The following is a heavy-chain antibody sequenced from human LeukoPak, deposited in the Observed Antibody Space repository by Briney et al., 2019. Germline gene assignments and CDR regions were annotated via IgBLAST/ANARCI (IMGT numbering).Heavy chain of an antibody. CDR3: VRRHDY. CDR1: GFDVNDNF. Sequence: GGSLRLTCVASGFDVNDNFMIWVRQAPGQGLEWVSIIYASGGTYHAESVKGRFNAFRDTSKNTIFLQMNNLRADDTAVYYCVRRHDYWGQGTLVTVSS. CDR2: IYASGGT. V-gene: IGHV3-53*01. J-gene: IGHJ4*02.